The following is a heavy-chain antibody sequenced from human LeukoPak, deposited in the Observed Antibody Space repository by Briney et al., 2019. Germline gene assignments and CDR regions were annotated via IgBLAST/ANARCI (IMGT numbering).Heavy chain of an antibody. J-gene: IGHJ4*02. CDR1: GGSFSGYY. CDR2: IYYSGST. CDR3: ARVHSSGWYFFDY. D-gene: IGHD6-19*01. Sequence: SETLSLTCAVYGGSFSGYYWSWIRQPPGKGLEWIGSIYYSGSTYYNPSLKSRVTISVDTSKNQFSLKLSSVTAADPAVYYCARVHSSGWYFFDYWGQGTLVTVSS. V-gene: IGHV4-34*01.